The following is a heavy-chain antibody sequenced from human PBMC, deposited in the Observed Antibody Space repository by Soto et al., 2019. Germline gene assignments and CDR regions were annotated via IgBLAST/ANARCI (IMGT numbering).Heavy chain of an antibody. D-gene: IGHD3-3*01. J-gene: IGHJ6*02. Sequence: QVQLVQSGAEVKKPGSSVKVSCKASGGTFSSYAISWVRQAPGQGLGWMGGIIPIFGTANYAQKFQGRVTITPDKSTSTAYMELSSLRSEDTAVYYCARVDFWSGYSYYYYGMDVWGQGTTVTVSS. CDR3: ARVDFWSGYSYYYYGMDV. CDR2: IIPIFGTA. V-gene: IGHV1-69*06. CDR1: GGTFSSYA.